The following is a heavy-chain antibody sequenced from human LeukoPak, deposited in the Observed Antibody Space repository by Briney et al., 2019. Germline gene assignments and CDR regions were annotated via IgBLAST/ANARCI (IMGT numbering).Heavy chain of an antibody. Sequence: GASVKVSCKASGGTFSSYAISWVRQAPGQGLEWMGRIIPILGIANYAQKFQGRVTITADKSTSTAYMELSSLRSEDTAVYYCAREYYDFWSGYLDYWGQGTLVTVSS. J-gene: IGHJ4*02. V-gene: IGHV1-69*04. CDR1: GGTFSSYA. D-gene: IGHD3-3*01. CDR2: IIPILGIA. CDR3: AREYYDFWSGYLDY.